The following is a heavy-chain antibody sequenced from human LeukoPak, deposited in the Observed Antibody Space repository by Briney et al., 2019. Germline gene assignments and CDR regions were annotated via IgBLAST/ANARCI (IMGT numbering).Heavy chain of an antibody. CDR3: ARDYFPTAMVLNPEYYFDY. Sequence: PGGSLRLSCAASGFTFSSYAMHWVRQAPGKGLEWVAVISYDGSNKYYADSVKGRFTISRDNSKNTLYLQMNSLKAEDTAVYYCARDYFPTAMVLNPEYYFDYWGQGTLVTVSS. J-gene: IGHJ4*02. D-gene: IGHD5-18*01. CDR2: ISYDGSNK. CDR1: GFTFSSYA. V-gene: IGHV3-30-3*01.